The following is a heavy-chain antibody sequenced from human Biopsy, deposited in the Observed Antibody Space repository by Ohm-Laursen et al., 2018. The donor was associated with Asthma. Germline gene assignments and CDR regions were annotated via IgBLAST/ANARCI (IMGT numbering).Heavy chain of an antibody. V-gene: IGHV4-39*01. CDR1: GGSITSSSYY. D-gene: IGHD3-22*01. J-gene: IGHJ4*02. CDR3: VRHQYSSSWSTFDY. Sequence: SDTLSLTCTVSGGSITSSSYYWGWIRQPPGKGMEWIGSMYHSGGPYYHPSLKSRATISVDTSKNQLSLKMSSVTAADTAVYFCVRHQYSSSWSTFDYWGQGALVTVSS. CDR2: MYHSGGP.